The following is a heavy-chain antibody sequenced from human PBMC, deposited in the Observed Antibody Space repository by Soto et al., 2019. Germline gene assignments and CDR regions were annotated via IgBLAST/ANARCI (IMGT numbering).Heavy chain of an antibody. J-gene: IGHJ4*02. D-gene: IGHD1-1*01. CDR3: ARDSWTGTRGGDFDY. V-gene: IGHV3-33*01. CDR1: GFIFRSYG. Sequence: QLVESGGGVVQPGRSLTLSCAASGFIFRSYGMHWVRQAPGKGLEWVAVIWYDGSNKYYADPVKGRFTISRDNSQGTLSLQMNSLRVEDTAVYYCARDSWTGTRGGDFDYWGQGTLVTVSS. CDR2: IWYDGSNK.